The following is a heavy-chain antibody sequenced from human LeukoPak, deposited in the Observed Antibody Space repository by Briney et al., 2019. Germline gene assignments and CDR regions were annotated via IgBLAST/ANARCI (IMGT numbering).Heavy chain of an antibody. Sequence: PSETLSLTCAVYGGSFSGYYWSWIRQPPGKGLEWIGEINHSGSTNYNPSLNSRVTISVDTSKNQFSLKLSSVTAADTAVYYCARAGRVYSSSWYRSGWFDPWGQGTLVTVSS. D-gene: IGHD6-13*01. V-gene: IGHV4-34*01. J-gene: IGHJ5*02. CDR1: GGSFSGYY. CDR2: INHSGST. CDR3: ARAGRVYSSSWYRSGWFDP.